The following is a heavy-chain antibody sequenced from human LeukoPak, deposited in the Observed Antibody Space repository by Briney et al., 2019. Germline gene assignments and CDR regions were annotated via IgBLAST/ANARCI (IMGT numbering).Heavy chain of an antibody. J-gene: IGHJ4*02. Sequence: PGGSLRLSRAASGFTVSSNYMSWVRQAPGKGLEWVSAISGSGGSTYYADSVKGRFTISRDNSKNTLYLQMNSLRAEDTAVYYCAKAKQGSSWYYGYWGQGTLVTVSS. CDR1: GFTVSSNY. D-gene: IGHD6-13*01. V-gene: IGHV3-23*01. CDR2: ISGSGGST. CDR3: AKAKQGSSWYYGY.